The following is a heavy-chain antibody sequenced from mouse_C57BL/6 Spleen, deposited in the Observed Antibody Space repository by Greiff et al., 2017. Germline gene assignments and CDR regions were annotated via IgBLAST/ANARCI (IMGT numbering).Heavy chain of an antibody. CDR3: ARSITTAFDY. J-gene: IGHJ2*01. D-gene: IGHD1-2*01. CDR1: GYTFTSYT. V-gene: IGHV1-4*01. CDR2: INPSSGYT. Sequence: QVQLQQSGAELARPGASVKMSCKASGYTFTSYTMHWVKQRPGQGLEWIGYINPSSGYTKYNQKFKDKATLTADKSSSTAYMQLSSLTSEDSAVYYCARSITTAFDYWGQGTTLTVSS.